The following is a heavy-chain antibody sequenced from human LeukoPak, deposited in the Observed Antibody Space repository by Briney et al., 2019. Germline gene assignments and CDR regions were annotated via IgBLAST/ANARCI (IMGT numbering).Heavy chain of an antibody. J-gene: IGHJ1*01. CDR1: GYSISSGYH. Sequence: SETLSLTCTVSGYSISSGYHWGWIRQPPGKGLEWIGSIYHSGSTYYNPSLKSRVTISVDTSKNQFSLKLRSVTAADTAVYYCARVVQSTDSSGFYLPEYFQQWGQGTLVTVSS. CDR3: ARVVQSTDSSGFYLPEYFQQ. V-gene: IGHV4-38-2*02. CDR2: IYHSGST. D-gene: IGHD3-22*01.